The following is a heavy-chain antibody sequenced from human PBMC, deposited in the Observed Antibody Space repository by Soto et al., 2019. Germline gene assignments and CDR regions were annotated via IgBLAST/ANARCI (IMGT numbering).Heavy chain of an antibody. CDR1: GFTFSSYA. Sequence: GGSLRLSCAASGFTFSSYAMHWVRQAPARGLEWVAVISDDGSERTYADSVKGRFTISRDNSNNTLSLQMNSLRGEDAAVYYCARDRGRAYYYYYYGMDVWGQGTTVTVSS. CDR2: ISDDGSER. D-gene: IGHD3-10*01. J-gene: IGHJ6*02. V-gene: IGHV3-30*04. CDR3: ARDRGRAYYYYYYGMDV.